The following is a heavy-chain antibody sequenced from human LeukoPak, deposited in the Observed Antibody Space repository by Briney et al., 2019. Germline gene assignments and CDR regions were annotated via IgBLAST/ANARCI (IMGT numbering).Heavy chain of an antibody. CDR3: AREDVVLVDAVRYYYYGMDV. V-gene: IGHV1-46*01. J-gene: IGHJ6*02. Sequence: WASVKVSCKASGYNLISYYMHWVRQAPGQGLEWMGIINPSGGSTSYAQKFQDRVTMTRDTSTSTVYMELSSLKSEDTAVYYCAREDVVLVDAVRYYYYGMDVWGQGTTVTVSS. CDR1: GYNLISYY. CDR2: INPSGGST. D-gene: IGHD2-8*01.